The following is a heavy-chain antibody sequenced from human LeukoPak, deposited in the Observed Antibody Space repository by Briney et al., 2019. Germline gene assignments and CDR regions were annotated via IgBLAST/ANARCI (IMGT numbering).Heavy chain of an antibody. CDR2: IYYSGST. J-gene: IGHJ3*01. V-gene: IGHV4-59*01. CDR3: ARISSSNWYNERGAFDV. CDR1: GGSISSYY. D-gene: IGHD6-13*01. Sequence: SETLSPTCTVSGGSISSYYWSWIRQPPGKGLEWIGYIYYSGSTNYNPSLKSRVTISVDTSKNQFSLKLRSVTAADTAVYYCARISSSNWYNERGAFDVWGQGTMVTVSS.